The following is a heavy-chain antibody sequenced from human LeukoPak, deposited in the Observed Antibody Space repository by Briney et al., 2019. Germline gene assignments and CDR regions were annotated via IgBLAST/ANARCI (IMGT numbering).Heavy chain of an antibody. J-gene: IGHJ4*02. Sequence: PGGSLRLSCTASGFTFGDYAMSWSRQAPGKGLEWVGFIRSKAYGGTTEYAASVKGRFTISRDDSKSIAYLQMNSLKTEDTAVYYCTRDFLDIVAYWGQGTLVTVSS. D-gene: IGHD5-12*01. CDR1: GFTFGDYA. CDR2: IRSKAYGGTT. V-gene: IGHV3-49*03. CDR3: TRDFLDIVAY.